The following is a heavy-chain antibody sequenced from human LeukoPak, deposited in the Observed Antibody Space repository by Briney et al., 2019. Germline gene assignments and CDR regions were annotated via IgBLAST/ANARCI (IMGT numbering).Heavy chain of an antibody. Sequence: SETLSLTCAVYGXSFSGYYWSWIRQPPGKGLEWIGEINHSGSTNYNPSLKSRVTISVDTSKNQFSLKLSSVTAADTAVYYCAREQQLDYWGQGTLVTVSS. CDR1: GXSFSGYY. J-gene: IGHJ4*02. CDR3: AREQQLDY. V-gene: IGHV4-34*01. D-gene: IGHD6-13*01. CDR2: INHSGST.